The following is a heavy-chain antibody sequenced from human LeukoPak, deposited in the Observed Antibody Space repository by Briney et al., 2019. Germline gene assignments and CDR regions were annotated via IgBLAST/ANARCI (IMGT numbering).Heavy chain of an antibody. CDR2: ISSSSSYI. J-gene: IGHJ4*02. CDR3: ARGQLYYDSSGFDY. V-gene: IGHV3-21*01. Sequence: GGSPRLSCAASGFTFSSYSMNWVRQAPGKGLEWVSSISSSSSYIYYVDSVRGRFTISRDNAKNSLYLQMNSLRAEDTAVYYCARGQLYYDSSGFDYWGQGTLVTVSS. D-gene: IGHD3-22*01. CDR1: GFTFSSYS.